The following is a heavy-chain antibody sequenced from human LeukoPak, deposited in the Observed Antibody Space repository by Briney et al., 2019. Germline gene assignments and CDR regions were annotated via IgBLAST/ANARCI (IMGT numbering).Heavy chain of an antibody. CDR3: ARTYCSGGSCYSGSYWYFDL. V-gene: IGHV4-59*01. D-gene: IGHD2-15*01. Sequence: PSETLSLTCTVSGGSISSYSWSWIRQPPEKGLEWIGYIYYSGSTSYNPSLKSRVTISVDTSKNQFSLKLNSVTAADTAVYYCARTYCSGGSCYSGSYWYFDLWGRGTLVTVSS. J-gene: IGHJ2*01. CDR1: GGSISSYS. CDR2: IYYSGST.